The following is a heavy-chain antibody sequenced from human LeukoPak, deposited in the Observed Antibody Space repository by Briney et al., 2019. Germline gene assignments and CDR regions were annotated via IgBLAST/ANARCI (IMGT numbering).Heavy chain of an antibody. CDR3: AKDFVPRGGSYFPGCDY. CDR2: ISESGDRT. CDR1: GFTFTSYA. J-gene: IGHJ4*02. V-gene: IGHV3-23*01. Sequence: GGSLRLSCAASGFTFTSYAMSWVRQAPGKGPEWVSGISESGDRTYYADSVKGRFTISRDNSKNTLYLQMNSLRTEDTAVYYCAKDFVPRGGSYFPGCDYWGQGTLVIVSS. D-gene: IGHD1-26*01.